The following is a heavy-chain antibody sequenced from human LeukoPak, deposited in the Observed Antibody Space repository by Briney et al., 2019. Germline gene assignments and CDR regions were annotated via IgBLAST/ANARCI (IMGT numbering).Heavy chain of an antibody. J-gene: IGHJ4*02. CDR1: GFTFSSYA. V-gene: IGHV3-30-3*02. CDR2: ISYDGSNK. D-gene: IGHD3-22*01. Sequence: GGSLRLSCAASGFTFSSYAMHWVRQAPGKGLEWVAVISYDGSNKYYADSVKGRFTISRDNSKNTLYLQMNSLRAEDTAIYYCAKDESSGYYYFDFWGQGTLVSVSS. CDR3: AKDESSGYYYFDF.